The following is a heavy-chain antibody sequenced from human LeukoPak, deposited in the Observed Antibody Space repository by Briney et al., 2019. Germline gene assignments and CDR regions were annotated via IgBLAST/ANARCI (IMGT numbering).Heavy chain of an antibody. J-gene: IGHJ4*02. CDR1: GGSISSYY. D-gene: IGHD4-17*01. CDR2: IYYSGST. Sequence: SETLSLTCTVSGGSISSYYWTWIRQPPGKGLEWIGYIYYSGSTNYNPSLKSRVTISVDTSKNQFSLKLSSVTAADTAVYYCARVDYGDYYFDYWGQGTLVTVSS. CDR3: ARVDYGDYYFDY. V-gene: IGHV4-59*01.